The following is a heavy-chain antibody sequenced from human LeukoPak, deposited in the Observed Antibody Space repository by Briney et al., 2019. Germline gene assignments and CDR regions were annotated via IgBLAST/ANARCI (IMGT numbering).Heavy chain of an antibody. J-gene: IGHJ3*01. V-gene: IGHV1-18*01. Sequence: ASVKVSCKASGYTFTNYGISWVRQAPGQGLEWMGWISTYNGDTNYAQKLQGRVTMTTDTSTSTASMELRSLRSDGTAVYYCARERGYDSSGYYHDASDVWGQGTMVTVSS. CDR3: ARERGYDSSGYYHDASDV. CDR1: GYTFTNYG. CDR2: ISTYNGDT. D-gene: IGHD3-22*01.